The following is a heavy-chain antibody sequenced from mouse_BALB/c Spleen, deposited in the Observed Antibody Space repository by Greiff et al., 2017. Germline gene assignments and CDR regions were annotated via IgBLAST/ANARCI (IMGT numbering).Heavy chain of an antibody. Sequence: VQGVESGPGLVQPSQSLSITCTVSGFSLTSYGVHWVRQSPGKGLEWLGVIWSGGSTDYNAAFISRLSISKDNSKSQVFFKMNSLQANDTAIYYCARNNYGSGNAMDYWGQGTSVTVSS. V-gene: IGHV2-2*02. D-gene: IGHD1-1*01. CDR3: ARNNYGSGNAMDY. CDR2: IWSGGST. J-gene: IGHJ4*01. CDR1: GFSLTSYG.